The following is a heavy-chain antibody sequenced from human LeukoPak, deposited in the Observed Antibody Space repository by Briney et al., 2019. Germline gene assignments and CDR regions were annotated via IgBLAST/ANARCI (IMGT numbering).Heavy chain of an antibody. J-gene: IGHJ4*02. Sequence: GGSLRLSCAASGFTFSSYWMSWVRQAPGKGLEWVANIKQDGSEKYYVDSVKGRFTISRDNAKNSLYLQMNSLRAEDTAVYYCXXXXXRIVMYQYYFDYWGQGTLVTVSS. CDR3: XXXXXRIVMYQYYFDY. CDR1: GFTFSSYW. CDR2: IKQDGSEK. V-gene: IGHV3-7*01. D-gene: IGHD2-2*01.